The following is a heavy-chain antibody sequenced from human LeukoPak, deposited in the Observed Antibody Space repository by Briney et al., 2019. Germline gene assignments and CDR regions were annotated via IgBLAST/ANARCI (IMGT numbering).Heavy chain of an antibody. V-gene: IGHV4-34*01. CDR3: AVSGCYYRYFDY. Sequence: SETLSLTCAVYGGSFSGYYWSWIRQPPGKGLEWIGEINHSGSTNYNPSLKSRVTISVDTSKNQFSLKLSSVTAADTAVYYCAVSGCYYRYFDYWGQGTLVTVSS. J-gene: IGHJ4*02. CDR1: GGSFSGYY. CDR2: INHSGST. D-gene: IGHD1-26*01.